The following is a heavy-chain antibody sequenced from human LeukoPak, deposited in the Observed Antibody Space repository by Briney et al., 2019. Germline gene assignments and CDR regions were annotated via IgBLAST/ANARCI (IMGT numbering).Heavy chain of an antibody. V-gene: IGHV1-8*01. J-gene: IGHJ6*03. Sequence: ASVKVSCKASGYTFTSYDINWVRQATGQGREWMGWMNPNSGNTGYAQKFQGRVTITRNTSIRTAYMELSSLRSEDTAVYYCASRAPYDSSGYYYYYYMDVWGKGTTVTVSS. CDR3: ASRAPYDSSGYYYYYYMDV. CDR2: MNPNSGNT. CDR1: GYTFTSYD. D-gene: IGHD3-22*01.